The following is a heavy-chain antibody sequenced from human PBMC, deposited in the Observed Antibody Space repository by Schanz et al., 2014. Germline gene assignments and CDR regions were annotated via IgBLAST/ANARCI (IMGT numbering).Heavy chain of an antibody. CDR1: GFSLSYYA. D-gene: IGHD5-12*01. Sequence: EVQVVESGGGLVQPGGSLRLSCSASGFSLSYYAMHWVRQAPGKGLEWISSMYINSGSTQYADSVKGRFIISRDSSKNTLFLQMNSLRAEDTAVYFCARDGGRDGYNLAFDVWGQGTLVTVSS. CDR2: MYINSGST. J-gene: IGHJ3*01. CDR3: ARDGGRDGYNLAFDV. V-gene: IGHV3-64D*06.